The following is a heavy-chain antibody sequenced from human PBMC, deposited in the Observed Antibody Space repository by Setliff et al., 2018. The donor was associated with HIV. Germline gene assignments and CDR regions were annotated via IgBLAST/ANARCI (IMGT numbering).Heavy chain of an antibody. D-gene: IGHD1-26*01. CDR2: IYVPGIS. Sequence: SSETLSLTCTVSGGSISSGSYYWSWIRQPAGKGLEWIGRIYVPGISNYNPSLKSRVTISADTSKNQFSLKLSSVTAADTAVYYCARGFGSLDPWGKGTLVTVSS. CDR3: ARGFGSLDP. CDR1: GGSISSGSYY. J-gene: IGHJ5*02. V-gene: IGHV4-61*02.